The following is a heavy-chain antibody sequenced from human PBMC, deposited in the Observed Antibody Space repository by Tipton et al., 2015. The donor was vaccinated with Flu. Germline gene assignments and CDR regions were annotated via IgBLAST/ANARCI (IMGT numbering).Heavy chain of an antibody. Sequence: TLSLTCSVSGDSLANDYYWGWIRQPPGRGLEWIGNIHHTGTTYYNPSLRSRVSIIRDRSKNHFSLKLSVVTAADTAVYYCARRDYSNYVSVPKNWFDSWGQGILVTVSS. V-gene: IGHV4-38-2*01. D-gene: IGHD4-11*01. CDR2: IHHTGTT. CDR3: ARRDYSNYVSVPKNWFDS. CDR1: GDSLANDYY. J-gene: IGHJ5*01.